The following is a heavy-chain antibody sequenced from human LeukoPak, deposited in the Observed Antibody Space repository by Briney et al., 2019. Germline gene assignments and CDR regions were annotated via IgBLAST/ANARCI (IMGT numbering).Heavy chain of an antibody. D-gene: IGHD2-15*01. CDR2: MNPNSGNT. CDR3: ARGLGDCSGGSCYDAFDI. Sequence: ASVKVSCKASGYTFTSYDINRVRQATGQGLEWMGWMNPNSGNTGYAQKFQGRVTMTRNTSISTAYMELSSLRSEDTAVYYCARGLGDCSGGSCYDAFDIWGQGTMVTVSS. J-gene: IGHJ3*02. CDR1: GYTFTSYD. V-gene: IGHV1-8*01.